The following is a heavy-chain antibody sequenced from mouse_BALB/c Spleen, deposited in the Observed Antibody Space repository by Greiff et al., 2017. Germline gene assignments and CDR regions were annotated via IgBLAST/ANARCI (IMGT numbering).Heavy chain of an antibody. CDR2: ISSGGST. J-gene: IGHJ4*01. CDR1: GFTFSSYA. CDR3: ARRAYDYVGYYAMDY. V-gene: IGHV5-6-5*01. Sequence: EVQRVESGGGLVKPGGSLKLSCAASGFTFSSYAMSWVRQTPEKRLEWVASISSGGSTYYPDSVKGRFTISRDNARNILYLQMSSLRSEDTAMYYCARRAYDYVGYYAMDYWGQGTSVTVSS. D-gene: IGHD2-4*01.